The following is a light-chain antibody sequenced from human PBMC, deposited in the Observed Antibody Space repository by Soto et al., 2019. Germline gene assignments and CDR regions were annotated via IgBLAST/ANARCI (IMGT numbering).Light chain of an antibody. CDR1: QSISSY. Sequence: DIQMTQSPSSLSAFVGDRVTITCGASQSISSYLNWYQQKPGKAPNLLIYATSSLQSGVPSRFSGSGSGTDFTLTISSLQAEDFATYFCQQTYSAPQTFGQGTKVDIK. J-gene: IGKJ1*01. V-gene: IGKV1-39*01. CDR2: ATS. CDR3: QQTYSAPQT.